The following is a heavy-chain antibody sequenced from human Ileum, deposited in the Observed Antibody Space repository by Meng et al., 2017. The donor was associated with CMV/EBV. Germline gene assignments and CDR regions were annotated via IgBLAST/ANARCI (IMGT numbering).Heavy chain of an antibody. J-gene: IGHJ4*02. D-gene: IGHD3-16*01. CDR2: ISPSGSSI. V-gene: IGHV3-11*01. CDR1: GLPFSAYQ. Sequence: SLRLSCAGSGLPFSAYQMSWIRQAPGKGLEWVSYISPSGSSIYYADSVKGRFTISRDNAKNSMYLQMNSLRAEDTAVYYCTSPPAGGWGQGTLVTVSS. CDR3: TSPPAGG.